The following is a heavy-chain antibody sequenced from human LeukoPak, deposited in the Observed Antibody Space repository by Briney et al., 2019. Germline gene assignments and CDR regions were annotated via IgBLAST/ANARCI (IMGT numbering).Heavy chain of an antibody. CDR1: GFTFGSYA. CDR3: AKKGLVGATDLRAFDY. Sequence: PGGSLRLSCAASGFTFGSYAMSWVRQAPGKGLEWVSGISSGSSGIFYTDSVKGRFTISRDNSRNTLILQMNSLRVEDTAVYYCAKKGLVGATDLRAFDYWGQGTLVTVSS. D-gene: IGHD1-26*01. CDR2: ISSGSSGI. V-gene: IGHV3-23*01. J-gene: IGHJ4*02.